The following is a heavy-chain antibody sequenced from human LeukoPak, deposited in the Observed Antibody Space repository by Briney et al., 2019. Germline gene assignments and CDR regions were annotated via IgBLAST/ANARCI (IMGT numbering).Heavy chain of an antibody. D-gene: IGHD4-17*01. Sequence: SETLSLTCDVSGGSTINYYWSWIRQPPGKGLEWIGFVYYSGTTKYNPSLKSRVTLSVDTSKNQFSLNLTSVTAADTAVYYCARDKYGDAPPLFDYWSQGALVTVSS. CDR2: VYYSGTT. V-gene: IGHV4-59*01. CDR1: GGSTINYY. J-gene: IGHJ4*02. CDR3: ARDKYGDAPPLFDY.